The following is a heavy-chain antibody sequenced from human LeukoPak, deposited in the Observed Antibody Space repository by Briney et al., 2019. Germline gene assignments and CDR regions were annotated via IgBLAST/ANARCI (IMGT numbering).Heavy chain of an antibody. V-gene: IGHV3-30*02. CDR2: IRYDGSNK. J-gene: IGHJ5*02. D-gene: IGHD2-2*01. CDR3: AHLDGIVVVGPNWFDP. Sequence: PGGSLRLSCAASGFTFSSYGMHWVGQAPGKGLEWVAFIRYDGSNKYYADSVKGRFTISRDNSKTTLYLQMNSLRAEDTAVYYCAHLDGIVVVGPNWFDPWGQGTLVTVSS. CDR1: GFTFSSYG.